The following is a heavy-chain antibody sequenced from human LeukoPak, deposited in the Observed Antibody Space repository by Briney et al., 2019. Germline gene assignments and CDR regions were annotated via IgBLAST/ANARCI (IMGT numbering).Heavy chain of an antibody. CDR3: ARGRSYYENTGYYYYFDY. CDR1: GGSFSGYY. CDR2: INHSGYT. D-gene: IGHD3-22*01. V-gene: IGHV4-34*01. Sequence: SEALSLTCAVSGGSFSGYYWSWIRQPPGKGLEWTGEINHSGYTTYNPSPKSRVTMSVDMSKYQFSLKLSSVTAADTAVYYCARGRSYYENTGYYYYFDYWAQGTLVTVSS. J-gene: IGHJ4*02.